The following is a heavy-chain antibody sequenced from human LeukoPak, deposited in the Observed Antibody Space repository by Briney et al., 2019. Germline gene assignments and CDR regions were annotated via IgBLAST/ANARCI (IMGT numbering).Heavy chain of an antibody. V-gene: IGHV4-39*01. CDR2: IYYSAST. D-gene: IGHD3-22*01. CDR3: ARHLRYYYHSSGYYIDY. J-gene: IGHJ4*02. Sequence: WXWIRQXXXXGLXWIGSIYYSASTYYNPSLKSRVTISVDTSKNQFSLKLSSVTAADTAVYYCARHLRYYYHSSGYYIDYWGQGTLVTVSS.